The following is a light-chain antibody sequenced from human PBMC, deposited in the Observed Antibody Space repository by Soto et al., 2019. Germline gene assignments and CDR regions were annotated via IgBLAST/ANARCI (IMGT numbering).Light chain of an antibody. CDR3: CSYAGSLWV. Sequence: QSVLTQSASVSGSPGQSITISCTGTSSDVGSYNLVSWYQQHPGKAPKLMIYEGSKRPSGVSIRFSGSKSGNTASLTISGLQAEDEADYYCCSYAGSLWVFGGGTKLTVL. V-gene: IGLV2-23*01. CDR1: SSDVGSYNL. CDR2: EGS. J-gene: IGLJ3*02.